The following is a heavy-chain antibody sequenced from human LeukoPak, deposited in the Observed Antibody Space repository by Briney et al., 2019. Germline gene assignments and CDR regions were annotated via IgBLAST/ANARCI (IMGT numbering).Heavy chain of an antibody. V-gene: IGHV3-30*18. CDR3: AKSAPYSGSYSFDY. CDR1: GFTFSSYS. CDR2: ISYDGSNK. D-gene: IGHD1-26*01. Sequence: GGSLRLSCAASGFTFSSYSMHWVRQAPGKGLEWVAVISYDGSNKYYADSVKGRFTISRDNSKNTLYLQMNSLRAEDTAVYYCAKSAPYSGSYSFDYWGQGTLVTVSS. J-gene: IGHJ4*02.